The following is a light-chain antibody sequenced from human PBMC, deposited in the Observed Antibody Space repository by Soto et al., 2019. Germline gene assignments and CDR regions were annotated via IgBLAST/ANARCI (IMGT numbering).Light chain of an antibody. V-gene: IGKV1-39*01. J-gene: IGKJ2*01. CDR1: QRITTY. Sequence: IHMTQSPSSLSASVGDRVTITCRASQRITTYLNWYQQKPGKAPKLLISTASTLQGGVPSRFSGSGSGTXXXLXXXXLQPXDFAXXXXXQSYSTPYTFGQGTKLEIK. CDR2: TAS. CDR3: XQSYSTPYT.